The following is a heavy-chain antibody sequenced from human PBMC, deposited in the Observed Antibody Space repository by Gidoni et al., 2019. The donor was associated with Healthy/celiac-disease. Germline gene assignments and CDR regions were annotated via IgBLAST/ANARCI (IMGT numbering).Heavy chain of an antibody. V-gene: IGHV2-5*01. Sequence: QITLKESGPTLVKPTQTLTLTCTFSGFSLSTSGVGVGWIRQPPGKALEWLALIYWNDDKRYSPSLKSRLTITKDTSKNQVVLTMTNMDPVDTATYYCAHSRFYSITMIVEVYFDYWGQGTLVTVSS. CDR2: IYWNDDK. J-gene: IGHJ4*02. CDR3: AHSRFYSITMIVEVYFDY. D-gene: IGHD3-22*01. CDR1: GFSLSTSGVG.